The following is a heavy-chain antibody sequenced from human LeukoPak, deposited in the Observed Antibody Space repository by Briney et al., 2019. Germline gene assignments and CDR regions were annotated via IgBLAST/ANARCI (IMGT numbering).Heavy chain of an antibody. Sequence: GGSLSLPCAASGFTLSTNYMTWPAQPPGKGLEGLTFIYSGGSTYYADSVKGRFTISRDNSKNTLYLQMNSLRAEDTAVYYCARTHSSGWYMYYFDYWGQGTLVTVSS. J-gene: IGHJ4*02. D-gene: IGHD6-19*01. CDR2: IYSGGST. CDR3: ARTHSSGWYMYYFDY. V-gene: IGHV3-66*01. CDR1: GFTLSTNY.